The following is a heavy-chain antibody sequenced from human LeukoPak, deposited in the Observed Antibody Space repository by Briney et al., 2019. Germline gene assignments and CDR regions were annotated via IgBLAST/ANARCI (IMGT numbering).Heavy chain of an antibody. CDR1: GGSSSSGGYS. CDR3: ARGYGGNSDYFDY. V-gene: IGHV4-30-2*01. Sequence: SETLSLTCAVFGGSSSSGGYSWSWIRQPPGKGLEWIGYIYHSGSTYYNPSLKSRVTISVDRSKNQFSLKLSSVTAADTAVYYCARGYGGNSDYFDYWGQGTLVTASS. J-gene: IGHJ4*02. CDR2: IYHSGST. D-gene: IGHD4-23*01.